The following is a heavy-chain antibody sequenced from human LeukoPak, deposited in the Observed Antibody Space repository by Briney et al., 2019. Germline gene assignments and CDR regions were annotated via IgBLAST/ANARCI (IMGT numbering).Heavy chain of an antibody. CDR2: IKQDGSEK. J-gene: IGHJ4*02. CDR1: GFPFSGHW. Sequence: GGSLRLSCAASGFPFSGHWLSWFRQSPGKGLEWAANIKQDGSEKYYVDSVKGRFTISRDNAKNSQYLQMNSLRAEDTAVYYCASGSGWVFNNWGQGTLVTVSS. CDR3: ASGSGWVFNN. D-gene: IGHD6-19*01. V-gene: IGHV3-7*01.